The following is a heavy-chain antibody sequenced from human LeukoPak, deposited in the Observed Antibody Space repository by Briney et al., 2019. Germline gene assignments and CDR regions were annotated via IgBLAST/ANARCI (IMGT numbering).Heavy chain of an antibody. J-gene: IGHJ4*02. D-gene: IGHD6-13*01. CDR3: ARADRPGTVDY. V-gene: IGHV3-7*03. CDR2: IKEDGSEE. CDR1: GFTFRSYW. Sequence: PGGSLTLSCTASGFTFRSYWMSWVRQAPGQGLEWVANIKEDGSEEYYVDSVKGRFTISRDNAKNSLYLQMNSLRAEDTAVYYCARADRPGTVDYWGQGTLVTVSS.